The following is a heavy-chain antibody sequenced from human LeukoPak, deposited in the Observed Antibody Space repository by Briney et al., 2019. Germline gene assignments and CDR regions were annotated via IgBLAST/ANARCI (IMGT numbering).Heavy chain of an antibody. CDR3: ARGYYYGSGRELDY. CDR2: ISDSSSTI. Sequence: QAGGSLRLSCAASGFSFGTYRMNWVRQAPGKGLEWVSYISDSSSTIHYADSVKGRFTISRDNAKNSLFLQMNSLRDEDTAVYYCARGYYYGSGRELDYWGQGTLVTVSS. V-gene: IGHV3-48*02. J-gene: IGHJ4*02. CDR1: GFSFGTYR. D-gene: IGHD3-10*01.